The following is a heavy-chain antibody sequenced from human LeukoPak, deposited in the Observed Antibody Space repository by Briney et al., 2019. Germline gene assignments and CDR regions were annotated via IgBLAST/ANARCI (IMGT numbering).Heavy chain of an antibody. Sequence: GGSLRLSCAASGFAFSNYAMNWVRQAPGKGLEWVAVIWYDGSNKYYADSVKGRFTISRDNSKNTLYLQMNSLRAEDTAVYYCARGHDYTPNDYWGQGTLVTVSS. CDR1: GFAFSNYA. J-gene: IGHJ4*02. CDR3: ARGHDYTPNDY. D-gene: IGHD4-11*01. CDR2: IWYDGSNK. V-gene: IGHV3-33*08.